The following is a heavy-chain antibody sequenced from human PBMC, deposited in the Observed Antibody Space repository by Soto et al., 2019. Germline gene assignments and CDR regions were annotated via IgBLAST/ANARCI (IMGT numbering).Heavy chain of an antibody. D-gene: IGHD3-22*01. V-gene: IGHV3-21*01. Sequence: GGSLRLSCAASGFTFSSYSMNWVRQAPGKGLEWVSSISSSSYIYYADSVKGRFTISRDNAKNSLYLQMNSLRAEDTAVYYCARVTYYYDGSGYYWGQGTLVTVSS. CDR1: GFTFSSYS. CDR3: ARVTYYYDGSGYY. CDR2: ISSSSYI. J-gene: IGHJ4*02.